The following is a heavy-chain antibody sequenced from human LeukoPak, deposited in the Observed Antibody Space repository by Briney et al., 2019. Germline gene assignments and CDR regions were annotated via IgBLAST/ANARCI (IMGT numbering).Heavy chain of an antibody. V-gene: IGHV4-4*09. CDR3: GRTTGWPSFDY. D-gene: IGHD1-14*01. CDR1: GAPISRFY. CDR2: IYNGVPT. J-gene: IGHJ4*02. Sequence: SETLSLICTAAGAPISRFYWNWVRQPPGKGLEWIGNIYNGVPTFFNPSLKSRVTLSGDTSKTQFSLQRASMTAEDTAFYYCGRTTGWPSFDYWGQGILVTVSS.